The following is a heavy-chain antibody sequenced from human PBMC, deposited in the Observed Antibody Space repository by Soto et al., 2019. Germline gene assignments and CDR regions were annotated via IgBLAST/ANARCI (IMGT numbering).Heavy chain of an antibody. D-gene: IGHD1-1*01. CDR1: GGSISTGGLY. J-gene: IGHJ3*02. Sequence: QVQLREWGPGLVKPSQTLSLKCSVSGGSISTGGLYWSWIRQHPRKGLEWIGDIYYSGRTYDTPSLTSRVTISIEASKNQFSLKLTSVTAAETAVYYCAQALVFTGGDGFDIWGQGRLVTVSS. CDR3: AQALVFTGGDGFDI. V-gene: IGHV4-31*02. CDR2: IYYSGRT.